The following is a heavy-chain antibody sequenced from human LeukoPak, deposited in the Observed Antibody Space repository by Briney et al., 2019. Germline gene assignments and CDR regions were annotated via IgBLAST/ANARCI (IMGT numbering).Heavy chain of an antibody. CDR3: AKGRVSRYCSSTSCYPAEFDY. V-gene: IGHV3-23*01. CDR2: ISGSGGST. D-gene: IGHD2-2*01. CDR1: GFTFSSYA. J-gene: IGHJ4*02. Sequence: GGSLRLSCAASGFTFSSYAMSWVRQAPGKGLEWVSAISGSGGSTYYADSVKGRFTISRDNSKNTLYLQMNSLRAEDTAVYYCAKGRVSRYCSSTSCYPAEFDYWGQGTLVTVSS.